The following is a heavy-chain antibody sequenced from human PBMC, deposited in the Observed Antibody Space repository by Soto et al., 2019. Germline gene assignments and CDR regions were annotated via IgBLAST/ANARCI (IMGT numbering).Heavy chain of an antibody. CDR2: IIPILGIA. Sequence: QVQLVQSGAEVKKPGSSVKVSCKASGGTFSSYTISWVRQAPGQGLEWMGRIIPILGIANYAQKFQGRVTITADQTQNTAYMELSSPRTWDTAGYYCARGRRQEVPLPMDVWGKGTTVTVSS. CDR1: GGTFSSYT. J-gene: IGHJ6*03. V-gene: IGHV1-69*02. CDR3: ARGRRQEVPLPMDV. D-gene: IGHD6-25*01.